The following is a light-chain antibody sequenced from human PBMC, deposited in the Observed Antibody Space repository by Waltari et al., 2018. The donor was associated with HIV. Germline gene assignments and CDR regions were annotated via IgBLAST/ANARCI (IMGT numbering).Light chain of an antibody. V-gene: IGLV7-43*01. CDR3: LLYYSGVVV. CDR2: STA. Sequence: QTVVTQEPSLTVSPGGTITLTCASTTGAVTSAPHPNWFQQKPGKAPRALIFSTANKYTWTPARCSGSLLGGKAALTLSGLQPEDEAEYFCLLYYSGVVVFGGGTRVTVL. J-gene: IGLJ2*01. CDR1: TGAVTSAPH.